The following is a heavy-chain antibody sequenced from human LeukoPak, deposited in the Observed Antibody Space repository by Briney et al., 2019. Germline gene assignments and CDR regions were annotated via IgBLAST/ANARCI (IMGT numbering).Heavy chain of an antibody. D-gene: IGHD5-18*01. V-gene: IGHV4-59*01. CDR2: IYYSGST. Sequence: SETLSLTCTVSGGSISSYYWSWIRQPPGKGLEWIGYIYYSGSTNYNPSLKSRVTISVDTSKNQFSLKLSSVTAADTAVYYCARVRLRGYSYGRTDSYFDYWGQGTLVTVSS. J-gene: IGHJ4*02. CDR3: ARVRLRGYSYGRTDSYFDY. CDR1: GGSISSYY.